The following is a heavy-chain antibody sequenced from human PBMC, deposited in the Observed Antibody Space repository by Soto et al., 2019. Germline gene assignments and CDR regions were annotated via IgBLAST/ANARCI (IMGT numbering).Heavy chain of an antibody. V-gene: IGHV1-69*02. CDR1: GGTFSSYT. J-gene: IGHJ3*02. CDR3: ARGERTTVTSGDAFDI. CDR2: IIPILGIA. Sequence: QVQLVQSGAEVKKPGSSVKVSCKASGGTFSSYTISWVRQAPGQGLEWMGRIIPILGIANYAQKFQGRVTITADKSTSKAYMELSSLRSEDTAVYYCARGERTTVTSGDAFDIWGQGTMVTVSS. D-gene: IGHD4-17*01.